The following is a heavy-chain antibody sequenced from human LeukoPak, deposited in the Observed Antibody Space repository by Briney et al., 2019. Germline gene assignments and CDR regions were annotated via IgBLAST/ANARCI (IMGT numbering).Heavy chain of an antibody. CDR3: ATDPRYYYGSGSPSPRIDY. Sequence: PGGSLRLSCAAPGFSFSNAWMSWVRQAPGKGLEWVGRIKSKTAGGATDYAAPVKGRFTISRDDSKNMVDLQMNSLKIEDTGVYYCATDPRYYYGSGSPSPRIDYWGQGTLVTVSS. CDR2: IKSKTAGGAT. J-gene: IGHJ4*02. CDR1: GFSFSNAW. D-gene: IGHD3-10*01. V-gene: IGHV3-15*01.